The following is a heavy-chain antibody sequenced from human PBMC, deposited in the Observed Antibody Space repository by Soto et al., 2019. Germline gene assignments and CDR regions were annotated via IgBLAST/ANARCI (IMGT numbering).Heavy chain of an antibody. CDR2: ISWNSGSI. CDR3: EKAAHQAPVDY. D-gene: IGHD2-2*01. J-gene: IGHJ4*02. CDR1: GFTFDDYA. Sequence: GGSLRLSCAASGFTFDDYAMHWVRQAPGKGLEWVSGISWNSGSIGYADSVKGRFTISRDNAKNSLYLQMNSLRAEDTALYYCEKAAHQAPVDYWGQGTLVTVSS. V-gene: IGHV3-9*01.